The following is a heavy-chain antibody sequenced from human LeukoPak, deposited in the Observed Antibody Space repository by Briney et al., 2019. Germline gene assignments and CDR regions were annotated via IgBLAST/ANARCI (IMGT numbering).Heavy chain of an antibody. CDR3: ARWVQVARYYYMDV. CDR2: IYYSGST. Sequence: SETLSLTCTVSGGSLSRFYWSWIRQPPGKGLEWIGYIYYSGSTNYNPSLKSRVTISVDTSKNQFSLKLSSVTAADTAVYYCARWVQVARYYYMDVWGKGTTVTVSS. V-gene: IGHV4-59*01. D-gene: IGHD2-8*02. CDR1: GGSLSRFY. J-gene: IGHJ6*03.